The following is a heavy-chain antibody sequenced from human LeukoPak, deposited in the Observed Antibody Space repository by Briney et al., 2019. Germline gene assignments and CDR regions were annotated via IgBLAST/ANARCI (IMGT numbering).Heavy chain of an antibody. Sequence: GRSLRLSCAASGFTFSSYGMHWVRQAPGKGLESVAVILNDGSQEKYADSVKGRFTISRDNSKNTLFLQMNSLRAEDTAVYYCARDDALGDNALDIWGQGTMVTVSS. D-gene: IGHD3-16*01. CDR1: GFTFSSYG. J-gene: IGHJ3*02. CDR2: ILNDGSQE. CDR3: ARDDALGDNALDI. V-gene: IGHV3-33*01.